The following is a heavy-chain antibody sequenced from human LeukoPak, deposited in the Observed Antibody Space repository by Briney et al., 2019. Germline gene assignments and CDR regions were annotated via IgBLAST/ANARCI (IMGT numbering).Heavy chain of an antibody. Sequence: GGSLRLSCAASGFTLSSYWMHWARQVPGKGLVWVSRIDTDASKTNYADSVKGRFTISRDNAKNTLYLQMNSLRAEDTAVYYCTRGLLGIDYWGQGTLVTVSS. CDR3: TRGLLGIDY. J-gene: IGHJ4*02. V-gene: IGHV3-74*01. D-gene: IGHD2-8*02. CDR1: GFTLSSYW. CDR2: IDTDASKT.